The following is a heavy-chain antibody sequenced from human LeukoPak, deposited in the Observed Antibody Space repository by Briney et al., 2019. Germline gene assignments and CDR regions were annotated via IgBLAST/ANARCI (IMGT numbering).Heavy chain of an antibody. J-gene: IGHJ3*01. CDR3: AEAFPTTAYGDAFDL. V-gene: IGHV3-23*01. Sequence: SVKGRFTLSRDNSKNTLSLQMNSLTAEDTAIYYCAEAFPTTAYGDAFDLWGQGTLVTVSS. D-gene: IGHD4-17*01.